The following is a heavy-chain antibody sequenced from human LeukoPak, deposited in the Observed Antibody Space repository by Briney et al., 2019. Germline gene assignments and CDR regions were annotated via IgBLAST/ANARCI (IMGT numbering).Heavy chain of an antibody. CDR1: GFTFSSYW. CDR2: IEQDGGET. D-gene: IGHD3-22*01. J-gene: IGHJ4*02. Sequence: PGGSLRLSCAASGFTFSSYWMTWVRQAPGKGLEWVANIEQDGGETYYVDSVKGRFTISRDNAKNSLYLQMNSLRAEDTALYYCAKDGNYDSSGYSFPDYWGQGALVTVSS. CDR3: AKDGNYDSSGYSFPDY. V-gene: IGHV3-7*03.